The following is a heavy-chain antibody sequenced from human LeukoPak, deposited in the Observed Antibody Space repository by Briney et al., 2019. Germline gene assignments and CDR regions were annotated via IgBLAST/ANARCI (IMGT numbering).Heavy chain of an antibody. J-gene: IGHJ4*02. Sequence: GGSLRLSCAASGFTFSSYGMHWVRQAPGKGLEWVAFIRYDGSNKYYADSVKGRFTISRDNAKNSLYLQMNSLRAEDTAVYYCARDQTPYYWGQGTLVTISS. CDR3: ARDQTPYY. CDR1: GFTFSSYG. V-gene: IGHV3-30*02. CDR2: IRYDGSNK.